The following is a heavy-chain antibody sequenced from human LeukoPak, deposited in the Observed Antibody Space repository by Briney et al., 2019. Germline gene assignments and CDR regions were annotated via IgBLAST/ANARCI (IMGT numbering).Heavy chain of an antibody. V-gene: IGHV3-53*01. CDR3: VKRLTLGDLSIKGAFAL. Sequence: GGSLRLSCAASGFTVSSQYMSWVRQGPGKGLEWVALIYKDGGTHYTDSVKGRFTISRDTSRNTLFLQMNSLRVEDSAMYYCVKRLTLGDLSIKGAFALWGQGTLVTVAS. J-gene: IGHJ3*01. CDR2: IYKDGGT. CDR1: GFTVSSQY. D-gene: IGHD3-16*02.